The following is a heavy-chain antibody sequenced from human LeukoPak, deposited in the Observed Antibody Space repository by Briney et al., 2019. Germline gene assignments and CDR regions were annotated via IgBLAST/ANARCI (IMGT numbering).Heavy chain of an antibody. Sequence: ASVKVSCKASGYTFTDYYMHWVRQAPGQGLEWMGWINPNSGGTDYAQKFQGRVTMTRDASISTAYMELSRLRPDDTAVYYCARDFCGGDCLGDYWGQGTLVTVSS. V-gene: IGHV1-2*02. CDR2: INPNSGGT. J-gene: IGHJ4*02. D-gene: IGHD2-21*02. CDR3: ARDFCGGDCLGDY. CDR1: GYTFTDYY.